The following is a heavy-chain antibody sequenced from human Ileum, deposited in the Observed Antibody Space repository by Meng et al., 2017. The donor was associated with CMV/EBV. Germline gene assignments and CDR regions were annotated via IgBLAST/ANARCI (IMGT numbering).Heavy chain of an antibody. J-gene: IGHJ4*02. CDR3: ATDYYDSGGYHPVEFDY. V-gene: IGHV3-30*04. Sequence: SLKIPFAAPGFTFSIYAMHWVRQAPGKGLEWVTLISYDGSEQYYADSVKGRFTISRDNSKNTLYLQMNSLRPEDTAVYYCATDYYDSGGYHPVEFDYWGQGTLVTVSS. D-gene: IGHD3-22*01. CDR2: ISYDGSEQ. CDR1: GFTFSIYA.